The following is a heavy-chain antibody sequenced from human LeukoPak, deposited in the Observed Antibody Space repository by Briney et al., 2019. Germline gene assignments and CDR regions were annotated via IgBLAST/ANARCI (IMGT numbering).Heavy chain of an antibody. V-gene: IGHV4-4*07. CDR2: IYTSGST. CDR3: ARAGKYYYDSSGYPMGYYYYYMDV. J-gene: IGHJ6*03. Sequence: SETLSLTCTVSGGSISSYYWSWIRQPAGKGLEWVGRIYTSGSTNYNPSLKSRVTMSVDTSKNQFSLKLSSVPAADTAVYYCARAGKYYYDSSGYPMGYYYYYMDVWGKGTTVTVSS. CDR1: GGSISSYY. D-gene: IGHD3-22*01.